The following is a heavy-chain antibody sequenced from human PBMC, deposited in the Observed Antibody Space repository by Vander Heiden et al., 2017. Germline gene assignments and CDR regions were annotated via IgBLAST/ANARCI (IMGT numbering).Heavy chain of an antibody. J-gene: IGHJ5*02. V-gene: IGHV3-53*01. Sequence: EVQLVESGGGLIQPGGSLRLSCAASGFTVSSNYMSWVRQAPGKGLEWVSLIYTSGIPYYADSVKGRFINSRDNFKNTLYLQMNSLRAEDTAVYYCARGMGDLIFGPATWGQGTLVTVSS. D-gene: IGHD3-10*02. CDR3: ARGMGDLIFGPAT. CDR2: IYTSGIP. CDR1: GFTVSSNY.